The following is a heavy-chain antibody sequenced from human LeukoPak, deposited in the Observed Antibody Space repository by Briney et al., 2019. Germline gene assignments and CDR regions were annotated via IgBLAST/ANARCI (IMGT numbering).Heavy chain of an antibody. Sequence: GGSLRLSCAASGFSFSDNYMSWIRQAPGKGLEWFLYISSGSSYTNYAGSVKGRFTISRDNAKNSLSLQMNSLRAEDTAVYYCATHAAQYSTFDYWGQGTLVTVSS. D-gene: IGHD2/OR15-2a*01. CDR3: ATHAAQYSTFDY. J-gene: IGHJ4*02. V-gene: IGHV3-11*03. CDR1: GFSFSDNY. CDR2: ISSGSSYT.